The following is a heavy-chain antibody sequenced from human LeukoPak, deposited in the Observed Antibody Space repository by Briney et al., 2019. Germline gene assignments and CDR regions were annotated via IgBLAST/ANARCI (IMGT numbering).Heavy chain of an antibody. CDR1: GYTFTRKY. CDR2: ISPSGVST. J-gene: IGHJ5*02. Sequence: ASVKVSCKASGYTFTRKYMHWVRHAPGQGPGWRGVISPSGVSTTYTQKFQGRVTLTRTMSTTTDYLYLSSLRSEAKAGIYCAVDNSVRDEAWWFNPWGQGTLVTVSS. D-gene: IGHD5-24*01. V-gene: IGHV1-46*03. CDR3: AVDNSVRDEAWWFNP.